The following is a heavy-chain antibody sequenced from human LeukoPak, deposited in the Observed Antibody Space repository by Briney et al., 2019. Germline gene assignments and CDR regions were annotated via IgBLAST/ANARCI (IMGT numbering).Heavy chain of an antibody. CDR2: IIPILGIA. V-gene: IGHV1-69*04. CDR3: ARKSYSGNPYFDY. J-gene: IGHJ4*02. Sequence: SVKVSCKASGGTFSSYAISWVRQAPGQGLEWMGRIIPILGIANYAQKFQGRVTITADKSTSTAYMELSSLRSEDTAMYYCARKSYSGNPYFDYWGQGTLVTVSS. CDR1: GGTFSSYA. D-gene: IGHD4-23*01.